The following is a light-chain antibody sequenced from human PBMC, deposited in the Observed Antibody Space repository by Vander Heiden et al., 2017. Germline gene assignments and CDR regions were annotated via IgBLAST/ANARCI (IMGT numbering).Light chain of an antibody. CDR2: GAS. V-gene: IGKV3-15*01. CDR3: QQYNNWPPGIT. Sequence: EMLMTQSPATLSVSPGERATLSCRASQSVRNNLAWYQHKPGQAPRLLIYGASTRVTGIPARFSGSGSGTEFTLTISSLQSEDVAVYYCQQYNNWPPGITFGQGTRLEIK. J-gene: IGKJ5*01. CDR1: QSVRNN.